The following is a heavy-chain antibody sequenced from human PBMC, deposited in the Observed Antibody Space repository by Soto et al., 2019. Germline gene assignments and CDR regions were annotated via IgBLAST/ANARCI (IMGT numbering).Heavy chain of an antibody. Sequence: GGSLRLSCAASGFTFSSYAMHWVRQAPGKGLEWVAVISYDGSNKYYADSVKGRFTISRDNSKNTLYLQMNSLRAEDTAVYYCARDCLNSGYDCYYRMDVWGQGTTVTVSS. J-gene: IGHJ6*02. CDR2: ISYDGSNK. V-gene: IGHV3-30-3*01. CDR3: ARDCLNSGYDCYYRMDV. CDR1: GFTFSSYA. D-gene: IGHD5-12*01.